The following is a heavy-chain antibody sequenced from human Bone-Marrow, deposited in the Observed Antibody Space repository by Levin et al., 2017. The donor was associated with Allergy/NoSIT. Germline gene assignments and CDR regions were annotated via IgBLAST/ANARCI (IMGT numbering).Heavy chain of an antibody. Sequence: PGGSLRLSCAASGFTFSSYEVNWVRQAPGKGLEWISYISSGGSTIYTADSVKGRFTISRDNAKNLLYLQMSSLRAEDTGVYYCARKGPYYQYGLDVWGQGITVTVSS. CDR2: ISSGGSTI. V-gene: IGHV3-48*03. J-gene: IGHJ6*02. CDR1: GFTFSSYE. CDR3: ARKGPYYQYGLDV.